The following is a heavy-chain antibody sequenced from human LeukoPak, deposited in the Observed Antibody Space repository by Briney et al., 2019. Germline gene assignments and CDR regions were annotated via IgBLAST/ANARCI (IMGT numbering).Heavy chain of an antibody. V-gene: IGHV3-33*01. J-gene: IGHJ3*02. CDR2: IWYDGSNK. CDR3: ARWNMGAFDI. D-gene: IGHD1/OR15-1a*01. Sequence: GGSLRLSCAASGLSFSRYAMHCVRQAPGKGLEWVALIWYDGSNKYYADSVKGRFTISRDNSKNTLYLQMNSLRAEDTAVYYCARWNMGAFDIWGQGTMVTVSS. CDR1: GLSFSRYA.